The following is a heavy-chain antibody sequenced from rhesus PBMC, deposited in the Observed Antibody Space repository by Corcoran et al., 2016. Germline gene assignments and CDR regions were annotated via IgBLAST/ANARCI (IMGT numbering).Heavy chain of an antibody. V-gene: IGHV4S18*01. Sequence: QVQLQESGPGLVKPSETLSLICAVSGGSISSSNWWRWIRQSPGKGLELIGYIYGGRRTTSTNPSLRIRVTISTDTSKTKFSLKLSSVTAADTAVYYCARLGYSGYSRYYFDYWGQGVLVTVSS. CDR2: IYGGRRTT. J-gene: IGHJ4*01. CDR1: GGSISSSNW. D-gene: IGHD5-42*01. CDR3: ARLGYSGYSRYYFDY.